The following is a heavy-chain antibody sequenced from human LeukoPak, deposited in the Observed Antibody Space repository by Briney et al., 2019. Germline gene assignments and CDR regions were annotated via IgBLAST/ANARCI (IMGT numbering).Heavy chain of an antibody. D-gene: IGHD3-22*01. J-gene: IGHJ6*02. CDR3: ARFIDYYDSSGYYFEYYYGMDV. Sequence: GGSLRLSCAASGFTFSSYSMNWVRQAPGKGLEGVSSISSSSSYIYYADSVKGRFTIYRDNDKNSLYLQMHSLRAEDTAVYYCARFIDYYDSSGYYFEYYYGMDVWGQGTTVTVSS. CDR2: ISSSSSYI. CDR1: GFTFSSYS. V-gene: IGHV3-21*01.